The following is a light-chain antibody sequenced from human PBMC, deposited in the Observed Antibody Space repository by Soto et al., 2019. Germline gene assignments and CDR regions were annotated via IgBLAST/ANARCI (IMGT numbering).Light chain of an antibody. CDR1: QRINIY. Sequence: DVTMTQSAASLSTSIEDRVTITCRASQRINIYLNWYRQKPGKAPELLIYSASNLQSGVPSRFSGSGSGTDFTLTISGLQPDDVATYYCQQYQGYSLTFGQGTMVDIK. CDR3: QQYQGYSLT. V-gene: IGKV1-39*01. J-gene: IGKJ1*01. CDR2: SAS.